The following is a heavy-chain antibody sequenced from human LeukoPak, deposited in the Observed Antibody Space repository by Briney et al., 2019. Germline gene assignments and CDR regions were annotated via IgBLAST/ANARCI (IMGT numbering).Heavy chain of an antibody. J-gene: IGHJ4*02. CDR2: VSVSGA. V-gene: IGHV3-23*01. Sequence: GGSLRLSCAAAGFTFDDYGMSWVRQAPGKGLEWVSGVSVSGAHYADSVKGRFTVSRDSSKETLYLQLNSLRPEDTAVYYCAKDSNSVIMWFENWGQGTLVTVSS. CDR1: GFTFDDYG. CDR3: AKDSNSVIMWFEN. D-gene: IGHD3-10*01.